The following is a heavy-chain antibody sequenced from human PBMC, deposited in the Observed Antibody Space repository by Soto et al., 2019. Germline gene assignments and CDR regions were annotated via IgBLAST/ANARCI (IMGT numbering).Heavy chain of an antibody. Sequence: QVQLVQSGAEVKKPGASVKVSCKASGYTFTSYDINWVRQATGQGLEWMGWMNPNSGNTGYSQKFQGRVTMTRNTSISTAYMELSSLRSEDTAVYYCARGSSYYDSSGSNSDYWGQGTLVTVSS. V-gene: IGHV1-8*01. CDR1: GYTFTSYD. CDR2: MNPNSGNT. CDR3: ARGSSYYDSSGSNSDY. D-gene: IGHD3-22*01. J-gene: IGHJ4*02.